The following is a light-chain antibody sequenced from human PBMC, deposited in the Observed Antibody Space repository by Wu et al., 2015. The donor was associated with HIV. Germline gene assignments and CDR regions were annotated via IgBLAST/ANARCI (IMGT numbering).Light chain of an antibody. Sequence: SCRASQGINSAYFAWYQQKPGQXPRLLIYDTSIRATGVSDRFSGSGSGTDFTLTISRLEPEDFAVYHCQQYGSSPLTFGGGTKVEIK. J-gene: IGKJ4*01. CDR1: QGINSAY. V-gene: IGKV3-20*01. CDR3: QQYGSSPLT. CDR2: DTS.